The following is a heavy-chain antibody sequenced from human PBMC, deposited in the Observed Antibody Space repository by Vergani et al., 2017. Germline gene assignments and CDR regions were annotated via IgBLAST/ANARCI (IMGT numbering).Heavy chain of an antibody. J-gene: IGHJ6*03. Sequence: EVQLVESGGGLVKPGGSLRLSCAASGFTFSSYSMNWVRQAPGKGLEWVSSISSSSSYIYYADSVKGRFTISRDNANNSLYLQMNSLRAEDTAVDYWARGGGGKLELRLKDYYYYMDVWGKGTTVTVSS. D-gene: IGHD1-7*01. CDR2: ISSSSSYI. V-gene: IGHV3-21*01. CDR3: ARGGGGKLELRLKDYYYYMDV. CDR1: GFTFSSYS.